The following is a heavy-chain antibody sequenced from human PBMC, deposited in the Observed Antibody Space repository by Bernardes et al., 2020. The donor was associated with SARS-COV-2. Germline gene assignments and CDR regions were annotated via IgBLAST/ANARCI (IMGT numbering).Heavy chain of an antibody. D-gene: IGHD3-22*01. CDR1: GYTFTSYG. Sequence: ASVKVSCKASGYTFTSYGISWVRQAPGQGLEWMGWISAYNGNTNYAQKLQGRVTMTTDTSTSTAYMELRSLRSDDTAVYYCARGGPLDYYDSSGYCDAFDIWGQGTMVTVSS. CDR3: ARGGPLDYYDSSGYCDAFDI. J-gene: IGHJ3*02. V-gene: IGHV1-18*01. CDR2: ISAYNGNT.